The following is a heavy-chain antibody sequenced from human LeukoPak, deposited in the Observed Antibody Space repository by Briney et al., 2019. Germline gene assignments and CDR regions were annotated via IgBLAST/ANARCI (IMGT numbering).Heavy chain of an antibody. V-gene: IGHV3-48*01. D-gene: IGHD3-22*01. CDR2: ISSSSSTI. Sequence: GGSLRLSCAASGFTFSSYSMNWVRQAPGKGLEWVSYISSSSSTIYYADSVKGRFTISRDNAKNSLYLQMNSLRAEDTAVYYCARDRGIVVVEDFDYWGQGTLVTVSS. CDR3: ARDRGIVVVEDFDY. CDR1: GFTFSSYS. J-gene: IGHJ4*02.